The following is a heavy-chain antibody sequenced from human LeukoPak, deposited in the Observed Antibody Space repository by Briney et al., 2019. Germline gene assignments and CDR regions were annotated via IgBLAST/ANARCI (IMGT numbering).Heavy chain of an antibody. CDR3: ARGSYYYYYYMDV. J-gene: IGHJ6*03. CDR1: GGSISSYY. CDR2: IYYSGST. Sequence: SETLSLTCTVSGGSISSYYWSWIRQPPGKGLEWIGYIYYSGSTNYNPSLKSRVTISVDTSKNQFSLKLSSVTAADTAVYYCARGSYYYYYYMDVWGKGTTVTISS. V-gene: IGHV4-59*01.